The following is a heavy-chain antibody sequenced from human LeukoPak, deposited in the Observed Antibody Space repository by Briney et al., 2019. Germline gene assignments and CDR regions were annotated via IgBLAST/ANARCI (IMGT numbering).Heavy chain of an antibody. V-gene: IGHV3-30*18. CDR3: AKDSPSCSSTSCYNWFDP. CDR1: GFTFSSYG. Sequence: GGSLRLSCAASGFTFSSYGMHWVRQAPGKGLEWVAVISYDGSNKYYADSVKGRFTISRANSKNTLYLQMNSLTAEDTAVYYCAKDSPSCSSTSCYNWFDPWGQGTLVTVSS. D-gene: IGHD2-2*01. CDR2: ISYDGSNK. J-gene: IGHJ5*02.